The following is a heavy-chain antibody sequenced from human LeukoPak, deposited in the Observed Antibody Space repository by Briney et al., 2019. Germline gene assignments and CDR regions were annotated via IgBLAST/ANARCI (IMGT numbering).Heavy chain of an antibody. D-gene: IGHD4-17*01. CDR2: INPSGGST. CDR3: ARAFTVTQLFDY. V-gene: IGHV1-46*01. CDR1: GYTFTSYY. Sequence: ASVKVSCKASGYTFTSYYMHWVRQAPGQGLEWMGIINPSGGSTSYAQKFQGRVTMTRDTSTSTVYVELSSLRSEDTAVYYCARAFTVTQLFDYWGQGTLVTVSS. J-gene: IGHJ4*02.